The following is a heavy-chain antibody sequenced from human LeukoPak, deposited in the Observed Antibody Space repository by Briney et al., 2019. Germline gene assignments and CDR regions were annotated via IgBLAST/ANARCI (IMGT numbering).Heavy chain of an antibody. CDR3: AKDEDGSGWYYFDY. CDR2: INWNSGSI. CDR1: GFTFDDYA. J-gene: IGHJ4*02. D-gene: IGHD6-19*01. Sequence: GRSLRLSCAASGFTFDDYAMHWVRQAPGKGLEWVSGINWNSGSIGYAGSVKGRFTISRDNAKNSLYLQMNSLRAEDTALYYCAKDEDGSGWYYFDYWGQGTLVTVSS. V-gene: IGHV3-9*01.